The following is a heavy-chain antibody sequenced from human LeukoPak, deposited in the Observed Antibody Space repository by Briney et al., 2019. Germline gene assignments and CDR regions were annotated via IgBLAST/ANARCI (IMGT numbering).Heavy chain of an antibody. J-gene: IGHJ4*02. CDR1: GFTFSSYW. CDR3: ARRCSGDSCYHGGFDY. D-gene: IGHD2-15*01. Sequence: GGSLRLSCAASGFTFSSYWMHWVRQAPGKGLVWVSRIYSDGSSTTYADSVKGRFTISRDNAKNTLYLQMNSLRVEDTAVYYCARRCSGDSCYHGGFDYWGQGTLVTVSS. CDR2: IYSDGSST. V-gene: IGHV3-74*01.